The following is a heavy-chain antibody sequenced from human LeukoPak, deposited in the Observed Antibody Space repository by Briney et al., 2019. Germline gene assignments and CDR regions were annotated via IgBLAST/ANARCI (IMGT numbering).Heavy chain of an antibody. CDR1: GGSISSSSYY. V-gene: IGHV4-39*07. Sequence: SETLSLTCTVSGGSISSSSYYWGWIRQPPGKGLEWIGSIYYSGSTYYNPSLKSRVTISVDTSKNQFSLKLSSVTAADTAVYYCARDRSVVVMRGGFDYWGQGTLVTVSS. D-gene: IGHD3-22*01. CDR3: ARDRSVVVMRGGFDY. CDR2: IYYSGST. J-gene: IGHJ4*02.